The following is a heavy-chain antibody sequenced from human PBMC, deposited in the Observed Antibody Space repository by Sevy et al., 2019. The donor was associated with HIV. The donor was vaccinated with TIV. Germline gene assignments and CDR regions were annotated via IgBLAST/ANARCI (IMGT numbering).Heavy chain of an antibody. J-gene: IGHJ6*02. D-gene: IGHD1-7*01. CDR3: ARGDELNSYYYGMDV. CDR1: GDSVSTSSAT. V-gene: IGHV6-1*01. CDR2: TYYRSKWYS. Sequence: KLSQTLSLTCAISGDSVSTSSATWNWFRQSPSRGLEWLGRTYYRSKWYSDYEVSVKGRVTINPDTSKSQFSLHLESVTPEDTAVYFCARGDELNSYYYGMDVWGQGTTVTVSS.